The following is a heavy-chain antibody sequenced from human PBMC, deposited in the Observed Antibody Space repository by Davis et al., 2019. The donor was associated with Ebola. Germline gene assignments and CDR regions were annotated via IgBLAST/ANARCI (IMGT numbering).Heavy chain of an antibody. Sequence: GESLKISCAASGFTFSDYYMSWICQAPGKGLEWVSYISSSGSTIYYADSVKGRFTISRDNAKNSLYLQMNSLHQGPIGLPPGTLLQEHLWG. CDR2: ISSSGSTI. CDR3: TLLQEHL. CDR1: GFTFSDYY. J-gene: IGHJ6*01. V-gene: IGHV3-11*01.